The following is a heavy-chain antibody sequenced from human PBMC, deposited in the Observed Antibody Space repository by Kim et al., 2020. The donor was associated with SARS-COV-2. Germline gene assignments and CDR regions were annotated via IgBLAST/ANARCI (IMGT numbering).Heavy chain of an antibody. V-gene: IGHV1-46*01. J-gene: IGHJ4*02. D-gene: IGHD6-13*01. CDR3: ARSAAAGTLSFDY. Sequence: YAQKCQGRVTMTRDTSTSTVYMELSSLRSEDTAVYYCARSAAAGTLSFDYWGQGTLVTVSS.